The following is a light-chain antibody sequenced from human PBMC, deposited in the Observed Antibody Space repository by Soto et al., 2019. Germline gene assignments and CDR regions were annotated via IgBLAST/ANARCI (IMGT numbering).Light chain of an antibody. CDR2: DAS. Sequence: DIQMTQSPSTLSASVGDRVTITSRASQSISSWLAWYQQKPGKAPKLLIYDASSLESGVPSRFSGSGSGTEFTLTINSLQPDDFATYYCQQYNSYSFTFGPGTKVDIK. J-gene: IGKJ3*01. V-gene: IGKV1-5*01. CDR3: QQYNSYSFT. CDR1: QSISSW.